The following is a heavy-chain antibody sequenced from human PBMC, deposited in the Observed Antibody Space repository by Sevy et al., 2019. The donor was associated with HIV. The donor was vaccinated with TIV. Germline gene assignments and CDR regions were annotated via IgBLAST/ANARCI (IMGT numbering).Heavy chain of an antibody. D-gene: IGHD7-27*01. Sequence: KQSQTLSLTCAISGDSVSSNSAAWNWIRQSPSRGLEWLGRTYCRSKCYNDYAVAVKSRITIDPDTSKNQFSLHLTSVRPKDTAVYYCARENPGSLYYALDVWGQGTTVTVSS. J-gene: IGHJ6*02. CDR1: GDSVSSNSAA. CDR2: TYCRSKCYN. CDR3: ARENPGSLYYALDV. V-gene: IGHV6-1*01.